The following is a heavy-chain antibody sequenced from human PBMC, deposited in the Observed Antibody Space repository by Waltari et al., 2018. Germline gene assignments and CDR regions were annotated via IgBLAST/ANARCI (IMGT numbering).Heavy chain of an antibody. CDR3: ARGGGFDY. V-gene: IGHV4-59*01. J-gene: IGHJ4*02. CDR1: GCSISSYY. CDR2: IYYSGST. D-gene: IGHD3-16*01. Sequence: QVQLQESGPGLVKPSETLSLTGTVSGCSISSYYWSWIRQPPGKGLEWIGYIYYSGSTNYNPSLKSRVTISVDTSKNQFSLKLSSVTAADTAVYYCARGGGFDYWGQGTLVTVSS.